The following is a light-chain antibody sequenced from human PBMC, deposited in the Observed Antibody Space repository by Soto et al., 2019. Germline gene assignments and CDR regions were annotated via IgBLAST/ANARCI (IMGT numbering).Light chain of an antibody. J-gene: IGKJ1*01. CDR2: GAS. Sequence: IVMTQSPSDLSVSPGERATLSCRASQSVSSNLAWYQQKPDQAPRLLIYGASTRATGIPARFSGSGSGTEFTLTISSLQCEDFAVYYCQQYNNWPRTFGQGTKVDIK. CDR3: QQYNNWPRT. CDR1: QSVSSN. V-gene: IGKV3-15*01.